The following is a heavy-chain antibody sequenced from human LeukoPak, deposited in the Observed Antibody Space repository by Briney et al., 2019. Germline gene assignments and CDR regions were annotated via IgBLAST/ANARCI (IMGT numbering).Heavy chain of an antibody. CDR3: AKGRYSGHDMFYFDF. J-gene: IGHJ4*02. Sequence: PGGSLRLSCSASGFTFSSYAMHWVRQAPGKGLEYVSAISSNGGSTYYADSVKGRFTISRDNSNNTLYLQMSSLRDEDTAVYYCAKGRYSGHDMFYFDFWGQGTLVTVSS. CDR1: GFTFSSYA. D-gene: IGHD5-12*01. V-gene: IGHV3-64D*09. CDR2: ISSNGGST.